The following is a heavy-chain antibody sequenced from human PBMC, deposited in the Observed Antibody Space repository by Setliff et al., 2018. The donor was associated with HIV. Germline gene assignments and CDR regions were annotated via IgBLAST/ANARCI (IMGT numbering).Heavy chain of an antibody. D-gene: IGHD6-13*01. Sequence: ETLSLTCAVSGYSISSGYYWGWIRQPPGKGLEWIGSIYHSGSTYYNPSLKSRVTISVDTSKNQFSLKLSSVTAADTAVYYCARRYSSSWFYYYYGMDVWGQGTTVTVSS. V-gene: IGHV4-38-2*01. CDR2: IYHSGST. CDR3: ARRYSSSWFYYYYGMDV. CDR1: GYSISSGYY. J-gene: IGHJ6*02.